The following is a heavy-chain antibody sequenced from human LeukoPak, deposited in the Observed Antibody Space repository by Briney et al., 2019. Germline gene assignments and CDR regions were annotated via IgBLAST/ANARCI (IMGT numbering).Heavy chain of an antibody. CDR3: ARESLIQLWPNFDY. Sequence: GASVKVSCKASGYTFTSYAMHWVRQAPGQRLEWMGWINAGNGNTKYSQKFQGRVTITRDTSASTAYMELSSLRSEDTAVYYCARESLIQLWPNFDYWGQGTLATVSS. J-gene: IGHJ4*02. CDR1: GYTFTSYA. CDR2: INAGNGNT. V-gene: IGHV1-3*01. D-gene: IGHD5-18*01.